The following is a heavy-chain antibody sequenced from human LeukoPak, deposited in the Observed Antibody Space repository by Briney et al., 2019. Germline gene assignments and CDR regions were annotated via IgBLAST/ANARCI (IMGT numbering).Heavy chain of an antibody. J-gene: IGHJ4*02. V-gene: IGHV3-21*01. Sequence: GGSLRLSCAASGFTFSSYSMNWVRQAPGKGLEWVSSISSSSSYIYYADSVKGRFTISRDNAKNSLSLQMNSLRAEDTAVYYCASFYYGSGSSGGFSGYWGQGTLVTVSS. CDR3: ASFYYGSGSSGGFSGY. CDR1: GFTFSSYS. D-gene: IGHD3-10*01. CDR2: ISSSSSYI.